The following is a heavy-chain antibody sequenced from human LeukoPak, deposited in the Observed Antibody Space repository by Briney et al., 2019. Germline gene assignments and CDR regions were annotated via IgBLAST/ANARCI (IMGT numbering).Heavy chain of an antibody. CDR3: ARDHCSSTSCYPVVDI. CDR2: IYYSGST. D-gene: IGHD2-2*01. V-gene: IGHV4-59*01. Sequence: SETLSLTXTVSGGSISSYYWSWIRQPPGKGLEWMGHIYYSGSTNYNPSLKSRVTISVDTSKNQFSLKLSSVTAADTAVYYCARDHCSSTSCYPVVDIWGQGTMVTVSS. CDR1: GGSISSYY. J-gene: IGHJ3*02.